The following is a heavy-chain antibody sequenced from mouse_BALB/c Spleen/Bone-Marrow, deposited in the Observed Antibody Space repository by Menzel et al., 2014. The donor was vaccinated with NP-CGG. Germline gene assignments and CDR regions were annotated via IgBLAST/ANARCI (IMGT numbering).Heavy chain of an antibody. CDR2: ILPGSGST. V-gene: IGHV1-9*01. CDR1: GYTFSSYW. CDR3: ARSTGTWDY. J-gene: IGHJ2*01. D-gene: IGHD4-1*02. Sequence: QVQLQQSGVELMKPGASVKISCKATGYTFSSYWIEWVKQRPGHGLEWIGEILPGSGSTNYNEKFKGKATFTADTSSNTAYMQHSSLTAEDSAVYYCARSTGTWDYWGQGTTLTVSS.